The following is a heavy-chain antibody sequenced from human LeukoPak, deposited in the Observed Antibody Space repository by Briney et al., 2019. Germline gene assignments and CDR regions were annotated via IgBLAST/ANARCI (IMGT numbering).Heavy chain of an antibody. CDR1: GGSFSGYY. Sequence: SETLSLTCAVYGGSFSGYYWSWIRQPPGKGLEWVGEINHSGSTNYNPSLKSRVTISVDTSKNQFSLKLSSVTAADTAVYYCAGGKRWLQFLGPGFDYWGQGTLVTVSS. V-gene: IGHV4-34*01. D-gene: IGHD5-24*01. CDR3: AGGKRWLQFLGPGFDY. J-gene: IGHJ4*02. CDR2: INHSGST.